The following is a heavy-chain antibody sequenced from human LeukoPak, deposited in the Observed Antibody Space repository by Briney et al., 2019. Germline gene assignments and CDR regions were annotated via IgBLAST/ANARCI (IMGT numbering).Heavy chain of an antibody. V-gene: IGHV3-23*01. J-gene: IGHJ4*02. CDR3: AKWGDYDVLTGYYDPDY. Sequence: GASLRLSCAASGFTFSNYAMSWVRQAPGKGLEWVSAITGSGGSTYYADSVKGRFTISRDNSKNTLYLQMNSLRAEDTAACYCAKWGDYDVLTGYYDPDYWGQGTLVTVSS. CDR1: GFTFSNYA. CDR2: ITGSGGST. D-gene: IGHD3-9*01.